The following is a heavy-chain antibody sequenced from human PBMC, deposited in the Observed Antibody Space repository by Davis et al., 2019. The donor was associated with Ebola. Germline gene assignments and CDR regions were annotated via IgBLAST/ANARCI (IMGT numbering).Heavy chain of an antibody. CDR2: IIPIFGTA. V-gene: IGHV1-69*05. CDR3: ARRTGWF. CDR1: GGTFSSYA. D-gene: IGHD3-9*01. Sequence: SVKVSCKASGGTFSSYAISWVRQAPGQGLEWMGGIIPIFGTANYTQKFQDRVTMTRDTATSTVYMELSSLTSDDTALYYCARRTGWFWGQGALVTVSS. J-gene: IGHJ4*02.